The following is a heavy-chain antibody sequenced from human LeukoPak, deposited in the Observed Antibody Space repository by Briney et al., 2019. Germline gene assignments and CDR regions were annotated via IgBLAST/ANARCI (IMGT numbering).Heavy chain of an antibody. Sequence: GGSLRLSCAASGFTFNSYVMSWVRQAPGKGQEWVSAINGGGGNTYYADSVKGRFTISRDNARNSLFLQMNSLRAEDTAIYYCARPTSTTSNDGFDIWGRGTMVTVSS. V-gene: IGHV3-23*01. CDR2: INGGGGNT. J-gene: IGHJ3*02. D-gene: IGHD2-2*01. CDR3: ARPTSTTSNDGFDI. CDR1: GFTFNSYV.